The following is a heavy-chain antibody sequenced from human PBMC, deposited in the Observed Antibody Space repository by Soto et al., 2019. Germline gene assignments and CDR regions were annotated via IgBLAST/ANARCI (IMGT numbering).Heavy chain of an antibody. Sequence: QVQLVQSGAEVQKPGASVKVSCKASGYTFTSYYMHWVRQAPGQGLEWMGIINPSGIRTTYAQKFQGRVTMTRDTSTSTVYMELTSLRSDDTAVYYCARSACSGGTCYQGHFDYWGQGTLVTVSS. D-gene: IGHD2-15*01. V-gene: IGHV1-46*01. CDR1: GYTFTSYY. CDR3: ARSACSGGTCYQGHFDY. J-gene: IGHJ4*02. CDR2: INPSGIRT.